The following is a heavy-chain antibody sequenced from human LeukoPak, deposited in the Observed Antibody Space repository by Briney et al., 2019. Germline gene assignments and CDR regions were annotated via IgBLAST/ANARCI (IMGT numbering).Heavy chain of an antibody. CDR2: INPNSGGT. CDR3: ARDQGSSWDYYFDY. V-gene: IGHV1-2*02. Sequence: GASVKVSCKASGYTFTGYYLHWVRQAPDQGLEWMGWINPNSGGTKSTQKFQGRVTMTRDTSISTAYMELSRLRSDDTAVYYCARDQGSSWDYYFDYWGQGTLVTVSS. CDR1: GYTFTGYY. D-gene: IGHD6-13*01. J-gene: IGHJ4*02.